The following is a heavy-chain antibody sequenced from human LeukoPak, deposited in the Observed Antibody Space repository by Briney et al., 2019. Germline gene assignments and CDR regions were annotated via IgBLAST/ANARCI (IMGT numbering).Heavy chain of an antibody. CDR2: IYPGESP. V-gene: IGHV4-4*02. J-gene: IGHJ4*02. CDR1: GDSVSSSAW. D-gene: IGHD5-18*01. Sequence: PSETLSLTCTVSGDSVSSSAWCTWVRQPPGEGLEWIGEIYPGESPNYNPSLKSRVTISADTSKNQFSLTLGSVSATDTAVYYCVSPRGFSYGYFDYWGQGTLVTVSS. CDR3: VSPRGFSYGYFDY.